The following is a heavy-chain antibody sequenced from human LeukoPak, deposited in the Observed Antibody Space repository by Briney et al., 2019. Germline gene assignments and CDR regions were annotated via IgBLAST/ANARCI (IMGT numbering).Heavy chain of an antibody. CDR3: ARHKLGTVAGFYFDY. V-gene: IGHV4-39*01. D-gene: IGHD6-19*01. CDR2: IYYSGCT. J-gene: IGHJ4*02. Sequence: KPSETLSLTCTVSSGSISSSIYYWGWIRQPPGKGLEWIGSIYYSGCTYYNPSLKSRVTISVDTSKNQFSLKLSSVTAAETAVYYCARHKLGTVAGFYFDYWGQGTLVTVSS. CDR1: SGSISSSIYY.